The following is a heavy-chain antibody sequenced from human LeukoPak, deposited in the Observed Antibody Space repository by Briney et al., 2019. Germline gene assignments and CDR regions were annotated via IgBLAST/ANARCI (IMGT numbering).Heavy chain of an antibody. V-gene: IGHV1-69*06. CDR1: GGTFSSYA. Sequence: SVKVSCKASGGTFSSYAISWVRQAPGQGLEWMGGIIPIFGTANYAQKFQGRVTITADKSTSTAYMELSSLRSEDTAVYYCASLRVTTVLRKTTHHPYSWFDPWGQGTLVTVSS. D-gene: IGHD4-17*01. CDR3: ASLRVTTVLRKTTHHPYSWFDP. CDR2: IIPIFGTA. J-gene: IGHJ5*02.